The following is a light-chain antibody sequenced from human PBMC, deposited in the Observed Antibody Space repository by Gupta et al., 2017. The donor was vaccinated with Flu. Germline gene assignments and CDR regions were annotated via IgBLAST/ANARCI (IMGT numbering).Light chain of an antibody. CDR3: QQTDSTPWT. CDR2: AAS. V-gene: IGKV1-39*01. J-gene: IGKJ1*01. Sequence: DIQMTQSPSSLSASVGDRLTITCRASQSIKNYLNWYQQEPGKAPKLLIYAASNLQGGVPSRFSGSGFGTDFTLTISRLQPEDFATYYCQQTDSTPWTFGQGTKVEIK. CDR1: QSIKNY.